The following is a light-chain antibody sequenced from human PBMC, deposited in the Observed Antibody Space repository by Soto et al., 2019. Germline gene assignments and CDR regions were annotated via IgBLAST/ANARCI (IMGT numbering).Light chain of an antibody. CDR3: CSYAGSSTYVV. CDR1: SSDVGSYNL. J-gene: IGLJ2*01. Sequence: ALTQPASVSGSPGQSITISCTGTSSDVGSYNLVSWYQQHPGKAPKLMIYEGSKRPSGVSNRFSGSKSGNTASLTISGLQAEDEADYYCCSYAGSSTYVVFGGGTKLTVL. V-gene: IGLV2-23*01. CDR2: EGS.